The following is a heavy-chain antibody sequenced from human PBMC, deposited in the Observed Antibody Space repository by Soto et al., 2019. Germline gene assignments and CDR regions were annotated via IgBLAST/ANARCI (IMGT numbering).Heavy chain of an antibody. CDR2: IYWDDDK. V-gene: IGHV2-5*02. J-gene: IGHJ4*02. Sequence: QITLKESGPTLVKPTQTLTLTCTFSGFSLTSRPVGVGWVRQPPGKALEWLAFIYWDDDKRYSPSLRSTLTATKDASKNQVVRTLTNMAPVDTATYYCAHRRNYDGSWNEGVFDYWGQGILVTVSS. CDR1: GFSLTSRPVG. D-gene: IGHD3-16*01. CDR3: AHRRNYDGSWNEGVFDY.